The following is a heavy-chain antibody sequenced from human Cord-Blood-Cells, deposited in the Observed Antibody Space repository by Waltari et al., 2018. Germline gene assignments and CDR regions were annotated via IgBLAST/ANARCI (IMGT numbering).Heavy chain of an antibody. V-gene: IGHV3-23*01. CDR3: AKQLYSGSYGNWFDP. CDR2: ISGSGGST. J-gene: IGHJ5*02. CDR1: AFTFSSSA. D-gene: IGHD3-10*01. Sequence: EVQLLESGGGFVQPGGSLGLSCAASAFTFSSSAMSWVRQAPGKGLEWVSAISGSGGSTYYADSVKGRFTISRDNSKNTLYLQMNSLRAEDTAVYYCAKQLYSGSYGNWFDPWGQGTLVTVSS.